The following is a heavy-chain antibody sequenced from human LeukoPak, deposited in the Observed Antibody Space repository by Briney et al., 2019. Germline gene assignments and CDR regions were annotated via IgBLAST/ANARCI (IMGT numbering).Heavy chain of an antibody. V-gene: IGHV1-69*04. D-gene: IGHD1-20*01. CDR3: ARVGRYNWNDGYWFDP. CDR2: IIPIFGIA. Sequence: GASVKVSCKASGGTFSSYAISWVRQAPGQGLEWMGRIIPIFGIANYAQKFQGRVTITADKSTSTAYMELSSLRSEDTAVYYCARVGRYNWNDGYWFDPWGQGTLVTVSS. J-gene: IGHJ5*02. CDR1: GGTFSSYA.